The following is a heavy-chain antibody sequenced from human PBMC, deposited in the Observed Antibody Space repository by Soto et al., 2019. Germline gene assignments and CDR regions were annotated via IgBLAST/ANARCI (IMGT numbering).Heavy chain of an antibody. CDR2: ISAYNGNT. Sequence: ASVKVSCKASGYTFTSYGISWVRQAPGQGLEWMGWISAYNGNTNYAQKLQGRVTMTTDTSTSTAYMELRSLRSDDTAVYYCASFIAVAGYYYYGMDVWGQGTTVTVS. CDR1: GYTFTSYG. CDR3: ASFIAVAGYYYYGMDV. V-gene: IGHV1-18*04. J-gene: IGHJ6*02. D-gene: IGHD6-19*01.